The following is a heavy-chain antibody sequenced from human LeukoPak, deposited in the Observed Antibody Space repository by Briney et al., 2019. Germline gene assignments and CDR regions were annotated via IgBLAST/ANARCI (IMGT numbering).Heavy chain of an antibody. CDR3: ARLEMATISAFDI. D-gene: IGHD5-24*01. J-gene: IGHJ3*02. V-gene: IGHV4-38-2*01. CDR1: GYSISRGYY. Sequence: SETLSLACAVSGYSISRGYYWGWIRQPPGKGLECIGSIYHSGDTQHNPSLRSRVTISVDTSKNQFSLKLSSVTAADTAVYYCARLEMATISAFDIWGQGTMVTVSS. CDR2: IYHSGDT.